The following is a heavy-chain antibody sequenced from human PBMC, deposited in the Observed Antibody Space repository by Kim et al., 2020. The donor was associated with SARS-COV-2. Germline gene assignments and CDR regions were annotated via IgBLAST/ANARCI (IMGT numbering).Heavy chain of an antibody. CDR1: FYTFTSYC. Sequence: SLPFSFNSSFYTFTSYCISWVRQAPGQGLEWMGWISAYNGNTNYAQKLQGRVTMTTDTSTSTAYMELRSLRSDDTAVYYCAREWSGGYFPYWGQGTLVT. CDR2: ISAYNGNT. CDR3: AREWSGGYFPY. D-gene: IGHD2-15*01. J-gene: IGHJ4*02. V-gene: IGHV1-18*01.